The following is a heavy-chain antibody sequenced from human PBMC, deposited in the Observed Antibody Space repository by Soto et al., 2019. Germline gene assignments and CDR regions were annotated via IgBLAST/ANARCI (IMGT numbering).Heavy chain of an antibody. CDR2: TNTDGSST. Sequence: EVQLVESGGGLVQPGGSLRLSCAASGFIFSNYWMHWVRQGPGKGLAWVSHTNTDGSSTNYADSVKGRFTISRDNAKNMLYLQMNSLRAEDTAVYYCVRGGGSAFKGNDYWGQGTLVTVSS. J-gene: IGHJ4*02. D-gene: IGHD3-10*01. CDR3: VRGGGSAFKGNDY. V-gene: IGHV3-74*01. CDR1: GFIFSNYW.